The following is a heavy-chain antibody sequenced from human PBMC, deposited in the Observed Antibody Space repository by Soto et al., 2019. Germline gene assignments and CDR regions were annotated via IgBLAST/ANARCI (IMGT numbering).Heavy chain of an antibody. V-gene: IGHV3-15*01. CDR2: IKSKTDGGTT. CDR3: TTAENYYDSSSFDY. J-gene: IGHJ4*02. D-gene: IGHD3-22*01. Sequence: GGSLRLSCVASGFTFNNAWMNWVRQAPGKGLEWVGRIKSKTDGGTTDYAALVKGRFTVSRDDSKTTLYLQMNGLKTEDTAVYYCTTAENYYDSSSFDYWGQGTLVTVSS. CDR1: GFTFNNAW.